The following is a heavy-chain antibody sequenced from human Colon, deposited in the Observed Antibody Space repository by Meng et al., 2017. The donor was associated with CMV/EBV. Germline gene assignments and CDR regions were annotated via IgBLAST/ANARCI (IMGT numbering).Heavy chain of an antibody. CDR3: AREDGVSGT. Sequence: SLTCAVSGVSISTVNWWSWVRQPPGKGLEWIGEIYHSGTTRSNPSLKSRLIISMDRSKNQFFIRLTSVTAADTAVYYCAREDGVSGTWGQGTLVTVSS. V-gene: IGHV4-4*02. CDR2: IYHSGTT. D-gene: IGHD5-24*01. CDR1: GVSISTVNW. J-gene: IGHJ5*02.